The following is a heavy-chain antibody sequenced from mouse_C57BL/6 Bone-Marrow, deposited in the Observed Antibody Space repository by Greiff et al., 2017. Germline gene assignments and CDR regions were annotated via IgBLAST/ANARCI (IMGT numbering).Heavy chain of an antibody. J-gene: IGHJ2*01. CDR3: ARFTTVVADY. D-gene: IGHD1-1*01. CDR2: IYPRSGNT. CDR1: GYTFTSYG. V-gene: IGHV1-81*01. Sequence: VQLVESGAALARPGASVKLSCKASGYTFTSYGISWVKQRTGQGLEWIGEIYPRSGNTYYNEKFKGTATLTADKSSSTAYMELRSLTSEDSAVYFCARFTTVVADYWGQGTTLTVSS.